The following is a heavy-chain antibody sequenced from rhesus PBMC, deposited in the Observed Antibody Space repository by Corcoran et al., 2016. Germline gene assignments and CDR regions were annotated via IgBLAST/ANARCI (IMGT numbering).Heavy chain of an antibody. D-gene: IGHD7-45*01. V-gene: IGHV1-111*02. CDR3: ATSLTGDRYFDY. Sequence: VQLVQSGAEVKKPGASVKISCKASGSTFTDYYLHWVRQTPGKGLDGMGGVDPEDGEAIHAKKVQDRSTITADTSTDTAYMELSSLRSEDTDVYDCATSLTGDRYFDYWGQGVLVTVS. J-gene: IGHJ4*01. CDR1: GSTFTDYY. CDR2: VDPEDGEA.